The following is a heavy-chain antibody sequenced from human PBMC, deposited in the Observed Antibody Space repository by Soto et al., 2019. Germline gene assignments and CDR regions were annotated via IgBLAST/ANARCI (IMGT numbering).Heavy chain of an antibody. D-gene: IGHD5-18*01. CDR1: EYTFTGYD. V-gene: IGHV1-8*01. Sequence: QVQLEQSGAEVKKPGASVKVSFKASEYTFTGYDINWVRQATGQGLEWMGWMNPNSGNTVYAQKFQGRVTMTRNTSISTAYMELSSLRSEDTAVYYCARERSYGLDYWGQGTLVTVSS. CDR3: ARERSYGLDY. CDR2: MNPNSGNT. J-gene: IGHJ4*02.